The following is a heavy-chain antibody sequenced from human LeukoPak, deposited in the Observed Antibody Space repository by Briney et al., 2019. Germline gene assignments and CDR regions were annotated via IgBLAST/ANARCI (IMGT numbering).Heavy chain of an antibody. CDR2: IYSSGIT. Sequence: PSETLSLTCTVSGGSVSGYYWSLIRQPAGKGLEWIGRIYSSGITTYNPSLKSRVTMSVDTSKNQLSLKLTSVTATDTAVYYCVGDSGSGSNRYMDVWGKGTTVIVSS. J-gene: IGHJ6*03. CDR1: GGSVSGYY. CDR3: VGDSGSGSNRYMDV. V-gene: IGHV4-4*07. D-gene: IGHD3-10*01.